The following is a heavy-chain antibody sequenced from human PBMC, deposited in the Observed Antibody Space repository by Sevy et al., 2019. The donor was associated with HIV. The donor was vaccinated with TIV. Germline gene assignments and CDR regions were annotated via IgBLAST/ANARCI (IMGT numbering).Heavy chain of an antibody. CDR2: ISDSGGAL. J-gene: IGHJ4*02. CDR1: GFTISSYD. V-gene: IGHV3-23*01. Sequence: GGSLRLSCAASGFTISSYDMTWVRQAPGKGLEWVSLISDSGGALYYADSVKGRFTISRDNSKNTLYLQMNTLRAEDTAVYFCAKGTGSYSSFDYWGQGTLVTVSS. CDR3: AKGTGSYSSFDY. D-gene: IGHD1-26*01.